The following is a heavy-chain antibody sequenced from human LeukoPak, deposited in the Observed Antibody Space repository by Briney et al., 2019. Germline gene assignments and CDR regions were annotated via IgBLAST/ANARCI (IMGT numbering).Heavy chain of an antibody. J-gene: IGHJ5*02. CDR1: GYTFTSYD. D-gene: IGHD2-2*01. CDR3: ARGGDIVVVPAALSWFDP. V-gene: IGHV1-8*01. Sequence: ASVKVSCKASGYTFTSYDINWVRQATGQGLEWMGWMNPNSGNTGYAQKFQGRVTMTRNTSISTAYMELSSLRSDDTAVYYCARGGDIVVVPAALSWFDPWGQGTLVTVSS. CDR2: MNPNSGNT.